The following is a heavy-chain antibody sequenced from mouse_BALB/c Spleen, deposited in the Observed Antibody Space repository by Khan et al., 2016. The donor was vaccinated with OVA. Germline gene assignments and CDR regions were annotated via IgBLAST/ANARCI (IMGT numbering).Heavy chain of an antibody. D-gene: IGHD1-1*02. Sequence: QVQLKQSGPGLVAPSQSLSITCTVSGFSLTDYGVSWIRQPPGKGLEWLGVIWGGGSTYYTSVLKSRLSISKDNSKSQVFLKMISLQTDDTAIYYCAREIWSYYFTLDYWGQGTSVTVSS. CDR3: AREIWSYYFTLDY. CDR1: GFSLTDYG. CDR2: IWGGGST. J-gene: IGHJ4*01. V-gene: IGHV2-6-5*01.